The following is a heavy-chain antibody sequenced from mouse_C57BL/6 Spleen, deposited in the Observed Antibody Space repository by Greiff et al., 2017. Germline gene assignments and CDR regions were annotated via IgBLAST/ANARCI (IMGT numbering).Heavy chain of an antibody. V-gene: IGHV1-61*01. CDR2: ISPSDSET. J-gene: IGHJ3*01. CDR1: GYTFTSYW. Sequence: QVQLQQPGAELVRPGSSVKLSCKASGYTFTSYWMDWVKQRPGQGLEWIGIISPSDSETNYNQNFKDKATLTVDKSSSTAYMQLSSLTSEDSAVYYCAIKYGNDGASFAYWGQGTLVTVSA. CDR3: AIKYGNDGASFAY. D-gene: IGHD2-10*02.